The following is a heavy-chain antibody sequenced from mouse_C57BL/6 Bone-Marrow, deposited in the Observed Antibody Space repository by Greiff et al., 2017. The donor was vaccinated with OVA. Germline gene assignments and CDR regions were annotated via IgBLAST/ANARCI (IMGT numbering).Heavy chain of an antibody. CDR2: IYPRSGNT. D-gene: IGHD2-4*01. Sequence: QVQLQQSGAELARPGASVKLSCKASGYTFTSYGISWVKQRTGQGLEWIGEIYPRSGNTYYNEKFKGKATLTADKSSSTAYMELRSLTSEDSAVYFCARSDYDLYWYCDVWGTGTTVTVSS. CDR3: ARSDYDLYWYCDV. V-gene: IGHV1-81*01. CDR1: GYTFTSYG. J-gene: IGHJ1*03.